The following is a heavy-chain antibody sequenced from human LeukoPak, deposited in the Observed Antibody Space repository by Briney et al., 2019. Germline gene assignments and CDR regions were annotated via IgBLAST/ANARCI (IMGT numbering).Heavy chain of an antibody. Sequence: ASVKVSCKASGYTFTSYYMHWVRQAPGQGLEWMGIINPSGGSTSYAQKFQGRVTMTRDTSTSTVYMELSSLRCEDTAVYYCAMGEDIVVVPGDNYFDYWGEGSLVTVSS. V-gene: IGHV1-46*03. D-gene: IGHD2-2*01. CDR3: AMGEDIVVVPGDNYFDY. CDR1: GYTFTSYY. J-gene: IGHJ4*02. CDR2: INPSGGST.